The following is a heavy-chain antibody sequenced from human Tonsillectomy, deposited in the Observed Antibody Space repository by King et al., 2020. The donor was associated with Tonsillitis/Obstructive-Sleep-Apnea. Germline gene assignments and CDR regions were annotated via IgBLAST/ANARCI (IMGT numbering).Heavy chain of an antibody. D-gene: IGHD2-2*01. Sequence: VQLVQSGAEVKKPGESLRISCKGSGYSFTSYWITWVRQMPGKGLEWMGRIDPSDSYTNYIPSFQVHVTISADKSISTAYLQWSSLKASDTAMYYCATLRGEHIVVVPAADFDYWGQGTLVTVSS. V-gene: IGHV5-10-1*01. J-gene: IGHJ4*02. CDR2: IDPSDSYT. CDR3: ATLRGEHIVVVPAADFDY. CDR1: GYSFTSYW.